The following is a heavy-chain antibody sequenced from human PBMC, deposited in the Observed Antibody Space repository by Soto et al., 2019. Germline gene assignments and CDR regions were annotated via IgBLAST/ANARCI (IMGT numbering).Heavy chain of an antibody. CDR3: RVGVAD. CDR2: LSFDASKK. Sequence: QVQLVESGGGVVQPGRSLRLSCAASGFNFSAYGMHWVRQAPGTGLELVALLSFDASKKYYADSVKGRFTMSRDTSRNTLYLQMNSLRVEDTAVYYCRVGVADWGQGTRVTVSS. D-gene: IGHD1-26*01. CDR1: GFNFSAYG. V-gene: IGHV3-30*03. J-gene: IGHJ4*02.